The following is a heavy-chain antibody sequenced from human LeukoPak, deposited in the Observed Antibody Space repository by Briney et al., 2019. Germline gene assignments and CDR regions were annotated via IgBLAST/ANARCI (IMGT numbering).Heavy chain of an antibody. CDR1: GGTFSSYA. CDR3: ARVGYSGSYAY. CDR2: IIPIFGTA. V-gene: IGHV1-69*06. Sequence: ASVKVSCKASGGTFSSYAISWVRQAPGQGLEWMGGIIPIFGTANYAQKFQGRVTITADKSTSTAYMELSSLRSEDTAVCYCARVGYSGSYAYWGQGTLVTVSS. D-gene: IGHD1-26*01. J-gene: IGHJ4*02.